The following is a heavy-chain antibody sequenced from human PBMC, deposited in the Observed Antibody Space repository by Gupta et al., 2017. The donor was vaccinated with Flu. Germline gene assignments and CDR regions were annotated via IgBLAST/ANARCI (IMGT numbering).Heavy chain of an antibody. J-gene: IGHJ3*02. CDR2: ISGSGGTA. CDR1: GFTCSSYA. Sequence: EVQLLESGGGLVQPGGSLRLSCAASGFTCSSYARSWVRQATGKGLEWVSPISGSGGTAYYADSVKGRFTISRDNSKNTLYLQMNSLRAEDTAVYYCAKGGYCTDGNCLRAFDIWGQGTMVTVSS. V-gene: IGHV3-23*01. CDR3: AKGGYCTDGNCLRAFDI. D-gene: IGHD2-8*01.